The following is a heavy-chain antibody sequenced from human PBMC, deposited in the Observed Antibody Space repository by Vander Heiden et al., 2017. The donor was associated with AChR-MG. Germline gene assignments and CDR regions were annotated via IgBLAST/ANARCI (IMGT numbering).Heavy chain of an antibody. Sequence: QVQLVQSGAEVKKPGSSVKVSCKASGGTFSSYAISWVRQAPGQGLEWMGRIIPILGIANYAQKFQGRVTITADKSTSTAYMELSSLRSEGTAVYYCARDTNYYYDSSGYYAIYWYFDLWGRGTLVTVSS. CDR2: IIPILGIA. CDR3: ARDTNYYYDSSGYYAIYWYFDL. J-gene: IGHJ2*01. D-gene: IGHD3-22*01. CDR1: GGTFSSYA. V-gene: IGHV1-69*04.